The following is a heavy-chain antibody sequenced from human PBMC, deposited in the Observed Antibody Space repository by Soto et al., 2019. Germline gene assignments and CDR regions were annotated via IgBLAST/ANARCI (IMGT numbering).Heavy chain of an antibody. V-gene: IGHV3-30-3*01. CDR1: GFTFSSYA. J-gene: IGHJ6*02. D-gene: IGHD3-9*01. Sequence: PGGSLRLSCAASGFTFSSYAVHWVRQAPGKGLEWVAAISYDGSNKYYADSVKGRFTISRDNSKNTLYLQMNSLRAEDTAVYYCARDLLTGRDYYYGMDVWGQGTTVTVSS. CDR3: ARDLLTGRDYYYGMDV. CDR2: ISYDGSNK.